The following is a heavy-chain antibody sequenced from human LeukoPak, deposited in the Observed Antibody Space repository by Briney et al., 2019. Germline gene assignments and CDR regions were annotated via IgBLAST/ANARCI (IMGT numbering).Heavy chain of an antibody. Sequence: SETLSLTCAVYGGSFSAYYWSWIRQPPGKGLEWIGEINHGGSTNYNPSLKSRVTISIDTSKNQFSLEMSSVTAADTAVYYCARGRGARSSRWYNWFDPWGQGTLVTVSS. CDR1: GGSFSAYY. CDR3: ARGRGARSSRWYNWFDP. D-gene: IGHD6-13*01. CDR2: INHGGST. V-gene: IGHV4-34*01. J-gene: IGHJ5*02.